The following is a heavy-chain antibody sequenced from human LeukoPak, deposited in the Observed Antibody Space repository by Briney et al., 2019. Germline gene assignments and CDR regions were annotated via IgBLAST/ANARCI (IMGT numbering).Heavy chain of an antibody. CDR1: GYSISSGYY. CDR2: IYHSGST. J-gene: IGHJ3*02. CDR3: ARTRWPDAFDI. V-gene: IGHV4-38-2*02. D-gene: IGHD5-24*01. Sequence: SETLSLTCTVSGYSISSGYYWGWIRQPPGKGLEWIGSIYHSGSTYYNPSLKSRVTISVDTSKNQFSLKLSSVTAADTAVYYCARTRWPDAFDIWGQGTMVTVSS.